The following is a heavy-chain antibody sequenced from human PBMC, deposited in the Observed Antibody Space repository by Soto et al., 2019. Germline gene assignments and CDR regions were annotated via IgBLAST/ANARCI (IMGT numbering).Heavy chain of an antibody. J-gene: IGHJ4*02. V-gene: IGHV3-74*01. CDR3: AREGPGIAARPYQDY. CDR2: INSDGSST. D-gene: IGHD6-6*01. CDR1: GFTFSSYW. Sequence: GGSLRLSCAASGFTFSSYWMHWVRQAPGKGLVWVSRINSDGSSTSYADSVKGRFTISRDNAKNTLYLQMNSLRAEDTAVYYCAREGPGIAARPYQDYWGQGTLVTV.